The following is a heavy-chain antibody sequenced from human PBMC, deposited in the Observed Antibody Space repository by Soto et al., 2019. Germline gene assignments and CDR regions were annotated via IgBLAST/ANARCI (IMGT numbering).Heavy chain of an antibody. Sequence: SETLSLTCAFYGGSFDDFYWSWFRQSPGKGLEWVGEISHDGGTNYSPSLASRVSISVDTSKNQFSLHLRSVTAADTGLYYCARGQLVWYGDLTPYHRDMDVWGQGTTVT. V-gene: IGHV4-34*01. D-gene: IGHD3-10*01. CDR2: ISHDGGT. CDR1: GGSFDDFY. CDR3: ARGQLVWYGDLTPYHRDMDV. J-gene: IGHJ6*02.